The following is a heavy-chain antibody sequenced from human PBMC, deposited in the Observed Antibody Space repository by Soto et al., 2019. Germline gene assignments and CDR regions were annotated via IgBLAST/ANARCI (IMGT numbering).Heavy chain of an antibody. CDR3: ARDYYYDSRSSSVNWFDP. CDR1: EFAFSKYW. D-gene: IGHD3-22*01. CDR2: INMDGTKT. V-gene: IGHV3-74*01. Sequence: VGSLRLSCVASEFAFSKYWMHWVRQAPGKGLVWVSRINMDGTKTAYADSVKGRFTVSRDNANNTLYLQMNSLGVEDTAVYYCARDYYYDSRSSSVNWFDPWGQGTLVTVSS. J-gene: IGHJ5*02.